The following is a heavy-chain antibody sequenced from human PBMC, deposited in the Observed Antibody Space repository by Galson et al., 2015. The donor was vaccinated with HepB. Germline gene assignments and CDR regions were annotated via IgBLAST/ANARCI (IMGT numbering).Heavy chain of an antibody. CDR1: EFTFSSYG. J-gene: IGHJ6*02. CDR2: ISYDGSNK. CDR3: AKRRGMDV. Sequence: LRLSCAASEFTFSSYGMHWARQAPGKGLEWGAVISYDGSNKYYADSVKGRFTISRDNSKNTLYLQMNSLRAEDTAVYYCAKRRGMDVWGQGTTVTVSS. V-gene: IGHV3-30*18.